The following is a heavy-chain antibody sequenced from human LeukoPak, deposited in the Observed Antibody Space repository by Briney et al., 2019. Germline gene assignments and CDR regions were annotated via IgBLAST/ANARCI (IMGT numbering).Heavy chain of an antibody. CDR3: ARGDGYNYSRYYYYYMDV. J-gene: IGHJ6*03. V-gene: IGHV4-59*01. Sequence: SETLSLTCTVSGGSISSYYWSWIRQPPGKGLEWIGYIYYSGSTNYNPSLKSRVTISVDTSKNQFSLKLSSVTAADTAVYYCARGDGYNYSRYYYYYMDVWGKGTTVAVSS. D-gene: IGHD5-24*01. CDR1: GGSISSYY. CDR2: IYYSGST.